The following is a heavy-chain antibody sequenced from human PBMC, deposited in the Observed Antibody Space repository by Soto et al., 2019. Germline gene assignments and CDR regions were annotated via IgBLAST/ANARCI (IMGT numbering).Heavy chain of an antibody. Sequence: QVQLQESGPGLVKPSETLSLNCTVSGDSINSNYWSWIRQPPGKGLEWIGYIYYNGKSNYSPSLKSRVTISVDTSKKQFSLKLTSVTAADTAVYYCARAPSFYYFGMDVW. CDR3: ARAPSFYYFGMDV. V-gene: IGHV4-59*01. J-gene: IGHJ6*01. CDR1: GDSINSNY. CDR2: IYYNGKS.